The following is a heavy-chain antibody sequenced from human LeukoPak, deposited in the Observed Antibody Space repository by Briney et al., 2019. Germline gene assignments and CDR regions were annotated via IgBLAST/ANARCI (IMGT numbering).Heavy chain of an antibody. Sequence: GESLKISCKGSGYSFTSYWIGWVRQMPGKGLEWMGIICPGDYDTRYSPSFQGQVTISADKSISTAYLQWSSLKASDTAMYYCARRVSGGYSSSWYFDYWGQGTLVTVSS. CDR3: ARRVSGGYSSSWYFDY. CDR2: ICPGDYDT. V-gene: IGHV5-51*01. CDR1: GYSFTSYW. J-gene: IGHJ4*02. D-gene: IGHD6-13*01.